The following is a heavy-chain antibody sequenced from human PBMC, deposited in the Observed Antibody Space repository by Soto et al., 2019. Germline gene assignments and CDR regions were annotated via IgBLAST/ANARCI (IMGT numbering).Heavy chain of an antibody. CDR1: GFTFTRYS. CDR3: ARESEDRTPNFDY. CDR2: ISSTTNDI. Sequence: EVQLVESGGGLVKPGGSLRLSCAASGFTFTRYSMNWVRQAPGKGLEWVSAISSTTNDIYYGDSMKGRFTISRDNAKNPRYLEMNSLRAEEKTVYYCARESEDRTPNFDYWGQGTLFTVSS. V-gene: IGHV3-21*06. J-gene: IGHJ4*02.